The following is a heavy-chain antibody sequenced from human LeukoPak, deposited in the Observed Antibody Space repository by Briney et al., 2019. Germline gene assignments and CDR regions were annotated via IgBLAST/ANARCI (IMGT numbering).Heavy chain of an antibody. D-gene: IGHD6-19*01. V-gene: IGHV3-7*03. J-gene: IGHJ4*02. CDR1: GFMFRDYW. CDR2: IKPDGSQR. Sequence: GGSLRLSCAASGFMFRDYWMDWLRQAPGMGLEWVASIKPDGSQRDYVDSVKGRFTISRDNAQNSLYLQMNSLTTEDTAVYYCTTGSGYSTDWYDFWGQGTLVTVSS. CDR3: TTGSGYSTDWYDF.